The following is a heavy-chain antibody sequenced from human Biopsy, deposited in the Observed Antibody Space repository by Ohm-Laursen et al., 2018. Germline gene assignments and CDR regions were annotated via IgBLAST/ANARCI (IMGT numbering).Heavy chain of an antibody. CDR1: GGSINSHH. CDR3: ARDSPSYADYPFDY. D-gene: IGHD4-17*01. Sequence: GTLSLTCTVSGGSINSHHWSWIRQPAGKGLEWIGRVYISGGTTYNPSLKSRVTMSLDTSKNQFSLRLRSVTAADTAVYYCARDSPSYADYPFDYWGQGTLVTASS. CDR2: VYISGGT. J-gene: IGHJ4*02. V-gene: IGHV4-4*07.